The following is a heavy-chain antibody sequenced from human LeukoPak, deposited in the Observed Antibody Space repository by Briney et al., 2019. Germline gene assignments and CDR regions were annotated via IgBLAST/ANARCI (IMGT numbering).Heavy chain of an antibody. Sequence: ASVKVSCQTSGYTFPNYDINWVRQATGQGLEWMGWMSPNNGNTGYAQKFQGRVTMTEDTSTDTAYMELSSLRSEDTAVYYCATKPSSSWVGHDYWGQGTLVTVSS. CDR3: ATKPSSSWVGHDY. D-gene: IGHD6-13*01. J-gene: IGHJ4*02. V-gene: IGHV1-8*01. CDR2: MSPNNGNT. CDR1: GYTFPNYD.